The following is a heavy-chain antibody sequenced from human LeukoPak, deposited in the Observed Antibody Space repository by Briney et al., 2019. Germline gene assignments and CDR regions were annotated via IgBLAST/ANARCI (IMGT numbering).Heavy chain of an antibody. V-gene: IGHV3-7*01. CDR1: GFSFSSYW. CDR2: IQSDGSVQ. J-gene: IGHJ4*02. D-gene: IGHD6-19*01. CDR3: ARIPRGSGWSFLDF. Sequence: PGGSLRLSCAASGFSFSSYWLSWVRQAPGKGLEWVANIQSDGSVQQYVDSVKARLAISRDNAKNSLYLQMNSLRAEDTAVYYCARIPRGSGWSFLDFWGQGTLVTVTS.